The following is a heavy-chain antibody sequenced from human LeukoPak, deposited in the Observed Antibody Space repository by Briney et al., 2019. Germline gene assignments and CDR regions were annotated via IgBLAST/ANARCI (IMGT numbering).Heavy chain of an antibody. Sequence: GGSLRLSCAASGFTFSSYAMHWVRQAPGKGLEWVAVIYYDGSNKYYADSVKGRFTISKDNSMNTLYLQMNSLRAEDTAVYYCARVFSSGWQTDYWGQGTLVTVSS. CDR3: ARVFSSGWQTDY. J-gene: IGHJ4*02. D-gene: IGHD6-19*01. CDR1: GFTFSSYA. CDR2: IYYDGSNK. V-gene: IGHV3-30*04.